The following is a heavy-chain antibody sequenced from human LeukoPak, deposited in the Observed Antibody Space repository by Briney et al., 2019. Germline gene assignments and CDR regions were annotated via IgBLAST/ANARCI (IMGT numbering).Heavy chain of an antibody. Sequence: SETLSLTCTVSGGSISSSGYYWGWIRQPPGKGLEWIGNIYYSGSTYYNPSLKSRVTISVDTSKNHFSLKLNSVTAADMALYYCARLGYCSSASCGPLDYWGQGTLSPSPQ. CDR2: IYYSGST. CDR1: GGSISSSGYY. V-gene: IGHV4-39*02. J-gene: IGHJ4*02. D-gene: IGHD2-2*01. CDR3: ARLGYCSSASCGPLDY.